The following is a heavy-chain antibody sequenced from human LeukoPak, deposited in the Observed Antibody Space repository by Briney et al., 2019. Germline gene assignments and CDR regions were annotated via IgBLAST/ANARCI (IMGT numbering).Heavy chain of an antibody. CDR3: ARHREYCSGGTCYIYYFDY. J-gene: IGHJ4*02. Sequence: GESLKISCKGSGYTFTSYWIGWVRQMPGKGLEWMGIIFPGDSGARYSPSFQDQVTISADKSISTAYLQWSSLKASDTAIYYCARHREYCSGGTCYIYYFDYWGQGTPVTVSS. CDR1: GYTFTSYW. D-gene: IGHD2-15*01. V-gene: IGHV5-51*01. CDR2: IFPGDSGA.